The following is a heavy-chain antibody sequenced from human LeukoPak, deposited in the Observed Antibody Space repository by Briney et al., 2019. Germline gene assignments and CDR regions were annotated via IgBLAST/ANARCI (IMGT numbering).Heavy chain of an antibody. CDR3: AKMGSTVGPL. D-gene: IGHD4-23*01. Sequence: PGGSLRLSCAASGFTFSSYDMHWVRQATGKGLEWVSSIGSAGDTYYPGSVKGRFTISRENAKNSLYLQMNSLRAGDTAVYYCAKMGSTVGPLWGQGTLVTVSS. CDR1: GFTFSSYD. CDR2: IGSAGDT. V-gene: IGHV3-13*01. J-gene: IGHJ4*02.